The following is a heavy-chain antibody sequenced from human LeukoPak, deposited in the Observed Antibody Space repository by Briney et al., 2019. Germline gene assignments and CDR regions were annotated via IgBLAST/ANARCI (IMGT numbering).Heavy chain of an antibody. CDR2: IKSDGKT. CDR1: GLTVSRYW. V-gene: IGHV3-74*01. J-gene: IGHJ1*01. CDR3: ANAPSEGGGYYGEYFRH. Sequence: GGSLRLSSEAHGLTVSRYWMDRVRQAPGKGLVWVSRIKSDGKTNYADSVKGRFTISRDNAKNTVSLQMDSLRAEDTDFYYSANAPSEGGGYYGEYFRHWGQGTLVTVSS. D-gene: IGHD3-22*01.